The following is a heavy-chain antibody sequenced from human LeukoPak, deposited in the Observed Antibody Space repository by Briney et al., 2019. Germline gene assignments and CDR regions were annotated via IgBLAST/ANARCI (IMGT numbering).Heavy chain of an antibody. J-gene: IGHJ4*02. D-gene: IGHD1-14*01. CDR2: INPNGGGT. CDR1: GYTFTDYY. CDR3: AGGITGGDY. Sequence: ASVKVSCKASGYTFTDYYIHWVRQAPGQGLEWMGWINPNGGGTNYAQKFQGRVTVTRDTSINTAYMELSGLRSDDTALYYCAGGITGGDYWGRGTLVTVSS. V-gene: IGHV1-2*02.